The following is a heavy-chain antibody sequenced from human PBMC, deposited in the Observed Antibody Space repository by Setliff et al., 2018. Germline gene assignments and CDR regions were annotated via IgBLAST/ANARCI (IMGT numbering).Heavy chain of an antibody. CDR3: AGVLRDYYGSGSYYNWFDP. Sequence: ASVKVSCKASGYTFTSYAMHWVRQAPGQSLEWMGWINAGNGNTKYSQKFQGRVTITRDTSASTAYMELSSLRSEDTAVYFCAGVLRDYYGSGSYYNWFDPWGQGTLVTVSS. J-gene: IGHJ5*02. D-gene: IGHD3-10*01. CDR2: INAGNGNT. CDR1: GYTFTSYA. V-gene: IGHV1-3*01.